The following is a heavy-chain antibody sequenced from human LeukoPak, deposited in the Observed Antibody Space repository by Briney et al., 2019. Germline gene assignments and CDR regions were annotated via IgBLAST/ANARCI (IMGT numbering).Heavy chain of an antibody. Sequence: GGSLRLSCAASGFTFSSYAMSWVRQAPGKELEWVSAISGSGGHTYYADSVKGRFTISRDNSKNTLYLQMNSLRAEDTAVYYCAKEGGGLENYYYYYMDVWGKGTTVTVSS. CDR2: ISGSGGHT. CDR1: GFTFSSYA. D-gene: IGHD3-16*01. CDR3: AKEGGGLENYYYYYMDV. V-gene: IGHV3-23*01. J-gene: IGHJ6*03.